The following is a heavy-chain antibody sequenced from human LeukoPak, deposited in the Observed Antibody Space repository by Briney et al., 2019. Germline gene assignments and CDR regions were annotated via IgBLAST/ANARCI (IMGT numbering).Heavy chain of an antibody. Sequence: GASLRLSCAASGFTFSSYAMSWVRQAPGKGLQWVSAIRGTGGSTYYADSVKGRFTISRDNSKNTLYLQMNSLRAEDTAVYYCAKTGRIAVAGTVYWGQGTMVTVSS. CDR3: AKTGRIAVAGTVY. V-gene: IGHV3-23*01. D-gene: IGHD6-19*01. CDR1: GFTFSSYA. CDR2: IRGTGGST. J-gene: IGHJ4*02.